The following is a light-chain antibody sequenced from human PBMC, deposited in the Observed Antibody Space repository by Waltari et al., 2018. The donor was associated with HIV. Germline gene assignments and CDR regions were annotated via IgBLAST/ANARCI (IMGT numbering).Light chain of an antibody. CDR2: DVR. V-gene: IGLV2-11*01. Sequence: QSALTQPRSVSGSPGQSVPISCPGTYSTIGGYNFFPWYQQHPGKAPKLMIYDVRERPSGVSDRFSGSKSGNTASLTISGLQAEDEADYYCCSYAASYTFVFGGGTKLTVL. CDR3: CSYAASYTFV. J-gene: IGLJ2*01. CDR1: YSTIGGYNF.